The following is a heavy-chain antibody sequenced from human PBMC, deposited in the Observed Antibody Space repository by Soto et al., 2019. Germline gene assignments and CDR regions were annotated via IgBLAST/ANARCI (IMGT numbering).Heavy chain of an antibody. CDR1: GGSISTGGYY. V-gene: IGHV4-31*03. D-gene: IGHD2-2*01. CDR3: ARYCSSASCSIYWFDP. CDR2: IYYSGST. J-gene: IGHJ5*02. Sequence: QVQLQESGPGLVKPSQTLSLTCTVSGGSISTGGYYWSWIRQHPGKGLEWIGYIYYSGSTYYNPSLKSRVTIPVDTSKNQFSLKLSSVTAADTAVYYCARYCSSASCSIYWFDPWGQGTLVTVSS.